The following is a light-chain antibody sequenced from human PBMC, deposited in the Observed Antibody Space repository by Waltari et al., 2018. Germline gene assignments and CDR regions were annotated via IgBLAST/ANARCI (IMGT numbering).Light chain of an antibody. CDR3: QAWDNNVVV. J-gene: IGLJ2*01. V-gene: IGLV3-1*01. Sequence: YPQGTGHDPGFFIYQSSQRPSGIPVRCSGSNTGNTASLTIGGTQTMDEADYCCQAWDNNVVVFGGGTKLTVL. CDR2: QSS.